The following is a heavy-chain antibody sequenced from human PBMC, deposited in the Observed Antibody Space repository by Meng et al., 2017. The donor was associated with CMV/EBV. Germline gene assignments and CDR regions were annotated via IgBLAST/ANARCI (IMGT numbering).Heavy chain of an antibody. D-gene: IGHD2-2*01. CDR1: GFSLSTARMG. J-gene: IGHJ3*02. V-gene: IGHV2-26*01. CDR3: ARIPSYCSSTSCYREAFDI. Sequence: SGPTLVKPTDTLTLTCTLSGFSLSTARMGVSWIRQPPGKALEWLAHIFSNDEKSYSTSLKSRLTISKDTSKSQVVLTMTSMDPVDTATYYCARIPSYCSSTSCYREAFDIWGQGTMVTVSS. CDR2: IFSNDEK.